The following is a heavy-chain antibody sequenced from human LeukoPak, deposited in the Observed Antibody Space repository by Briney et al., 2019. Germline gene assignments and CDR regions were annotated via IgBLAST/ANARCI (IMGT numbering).Heavy chain of an antibody. D-gene: IGHD2-15*01. V-gene: IGHV3-53*01. Sequence: GALRLSCAASGFTVSSSYMYWVRPAPGKGLEWVSFFYRGDSTYYAESVRGRFTISRDNSKNTLYLLMNSLIPEDTAVYYCAREVVSTPSYFDSWGQGTLVTVSS. CDR3: AREVVSTPSYFDS. CDR1: GFTVSSSY. CDR2: FYRGDST. J-gene: IGHJ4*02.